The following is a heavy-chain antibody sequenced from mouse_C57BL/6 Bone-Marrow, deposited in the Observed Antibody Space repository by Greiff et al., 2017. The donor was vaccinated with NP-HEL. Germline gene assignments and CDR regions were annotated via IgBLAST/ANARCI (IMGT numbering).Heavy chain of an antibody. J-gene: IGHJ2*01. CDR2: IYPGSGST. CDR1: GFTFTSYS. Sequence: QVQLQQSGAELVKPGASVKMSCKASGFTFTSYSITWVKQRPGQGLEWIGDIYPGSGSTNYTEKFKSKATLTVDTSSSTAYLQLSSLTSEDSAVYYCARPYLDYWGQGTTLTVSS. CDR3: ARPYLDY. V-gene: IGHV1-55*01.